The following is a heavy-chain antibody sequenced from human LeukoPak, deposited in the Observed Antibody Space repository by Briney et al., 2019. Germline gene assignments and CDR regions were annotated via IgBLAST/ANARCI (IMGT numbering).Heavy chain of an antibody. D-gene: IGHD4-17*01. V-gene: IGHV4-38-2*02. Sequence: SETLSLTCAVSGYSISSGYYWGWIRQPPGKGLEWIGGMYHSGSTNYNPSLKSRVTISVDTSKNQFSLKLSSVTAADTAVYFCARDTRDYDQGFDYWGQGTLVTVSS. CDR2: MYHSGST. J-gene: IGHJ4*02. CDR3: ARDTRDYDQGFDY. CDR1: GYSISSGYY.